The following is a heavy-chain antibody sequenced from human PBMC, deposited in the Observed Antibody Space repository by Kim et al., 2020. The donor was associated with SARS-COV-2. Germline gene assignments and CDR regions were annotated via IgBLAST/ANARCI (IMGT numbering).Heavy chain of an antibody. CDR3: ARVRYDCWSGYHYYYYGMDV. CDR2: INYSGST. Sequence: SETLSLTCTVSGGSISSYYWSWIRQPPGKGLEWIGYINYSGSTNYNPSLKSRVTISVDTSKNQFSLKLSSVTAADTVVYYCARVRYDCWSGYHYYYYGMDVWGQGNTVTVSS. J-gene: IGHJ6*02. V-gene: IGHV4-59*01. CDR1: GGSISSYY. D-gene: IGHD3-3*01.